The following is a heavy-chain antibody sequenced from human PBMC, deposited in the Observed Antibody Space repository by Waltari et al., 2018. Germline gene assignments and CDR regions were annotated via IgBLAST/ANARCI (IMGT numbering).Heavy chain of an antibody. Sequence: EVQLVETGGGLIQPGGSLRLSCAASGFTVSSTYMSWVRQAPGKGLEWVSVIYSGGSTYYADSVKGRFTISRDNSKNTLYLQMNSLRAEDTAVYYCARMWDYGVGVAGAFDIWGQGTMVTVSS. V-gene: IGHV3-53*02. CDR3: ARMWDYGVGVAGAFDI. CDR2: IYSGGST. J-gene: IGHJ3*02. D-gene: IGHD4-17*01. CDR1: GFTVSSTY.